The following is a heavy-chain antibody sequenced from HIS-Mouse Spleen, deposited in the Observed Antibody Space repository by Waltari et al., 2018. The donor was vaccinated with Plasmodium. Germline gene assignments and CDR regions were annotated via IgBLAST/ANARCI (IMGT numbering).Heavy chain of an antibody. CDR1: GFTFSSYW. CDR3: ARVQDYDSSGYLDY. Sequence: EVQLVESGGGLVQPGGSLRLSCAASGFTFSSYWMRWVRQAPGKGLEWVANIKQDGSEKYYVDSVKGRFTISRDNAKNSLYLQMNSLRAEDTAVYYCARVQDYDSSGYLDYWGQGTLVTVSS. J-gene: IGHJ4*02. D-gene: IGHD3-22*01. CDR2: IKQDGSEK. V-gene: IGHV3-7*01.